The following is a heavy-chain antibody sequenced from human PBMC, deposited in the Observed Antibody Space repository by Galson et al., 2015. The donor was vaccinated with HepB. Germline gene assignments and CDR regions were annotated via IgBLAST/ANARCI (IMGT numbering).Heavy chain of an antibody. CDR2: ISAGSGST. CDR1: GYMFIGYY. D-gene: IGHD2-2*01. J-gene: IGHJ4*02. CDR3: ARDVQPDF. V-gene: IGHV1-2*06. Sequence: SVKVSCKASGYMFIGYYMHWERQAPGQGLEWMGRISAGSGSTDCAQKFEGRFTMTRDRSISTVYMELRGLTSDDTAVYYCARDVQPDFWGQGTLVTAST.